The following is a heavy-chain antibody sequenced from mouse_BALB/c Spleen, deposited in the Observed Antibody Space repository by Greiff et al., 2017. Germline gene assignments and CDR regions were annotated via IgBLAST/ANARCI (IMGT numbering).Heavy chain of an antibody. D-gene: IGHD3-3*01. Sequence: EVQLQQSGPGLVKPSQSLSLTCTVTGYSITSDYAWNWIRQFPGNKLEWMGYISYSGSTSYNPSLKSRISITRDTSKNQFFLQLNSVTTEDTATYYCARWGRGGAMDYWGQGTSVTVSS. CDR2: ISYSGST. CDR3: ARWGRGGAMDY. V-gene: IGHV3-2*02. J-gene: IGHJ4*01. CDR1: GYSITSDYA.